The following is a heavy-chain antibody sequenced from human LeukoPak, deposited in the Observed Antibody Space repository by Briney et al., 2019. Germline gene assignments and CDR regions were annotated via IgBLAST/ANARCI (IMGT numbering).Heavy chain of an antibody. V-gene: IGHV3-7*05. Sequence: GGSLRLSCAASGFTFNSYWMSWVRQAPGKGLEWLANIKQDGSEKYYVDSVKGRFTISRDNAKNSLYLQMNSLRAEDTAVYYCAREGCSGGSCYFDYWGQGTLVTVSS. CDR2: IKQDGSEK. D-gene: IGHD2-15*01. J-gene: IGHJ4*02. CDR1: GFTFNSYW. CDR3: AREGCSGGSCYFDY.